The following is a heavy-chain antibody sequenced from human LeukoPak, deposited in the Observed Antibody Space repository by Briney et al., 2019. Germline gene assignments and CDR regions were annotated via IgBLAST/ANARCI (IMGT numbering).Heavy chain of an antibody. CDR3: ARDKANSNAFDI. Sequence: SETLSLTCAVSGGSISSGGYSWSWIRQPPGKGLEWIGYIYHSGTTYDNPSLKSRVTISVDKSKNQFSLKLSSVTAADTAVYYCARDKANSNAFDIWGQGTMVTVSS. CDR1: GGSISSGGYS. D-gene: IGHD6-13*01. J-gene: IGHJ3*02. CDR2: IYHSGTT. V-gene: IGHV4-30-2*01.